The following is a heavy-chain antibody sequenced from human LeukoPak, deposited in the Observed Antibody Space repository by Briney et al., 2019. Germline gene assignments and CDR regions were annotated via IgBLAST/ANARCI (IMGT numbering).Heavy chain of an antibody. CDR3: ARIIGAAGTRYFDY. J-gene: IGHJ4*02. Sequence: GGSLRLSCAASVFTFSGFAIHWVRQAPGKGLEYVSAISSNGGSTYYADSVKGRFTISRDNSKNTLYLQMGSLRAEDMAVYYCARIIGAAGTRYFDYWGQGTQVTVSS. V-gene: IGHV3-64*02. CDR2: ISSNGGST. CDR1: VFTFSGFA. D-gene: IGHD6-13*01.